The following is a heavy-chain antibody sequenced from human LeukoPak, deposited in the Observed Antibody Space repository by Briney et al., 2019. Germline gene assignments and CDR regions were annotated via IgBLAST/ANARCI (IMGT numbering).Heavy chain of an antibody. CDR3: ASGAGSSWFYN. D-gene: IGHD6-19*01. V-gene: IGHV3-48*01. CDR1: GFTFSSQS. CDR2: IHESSSPI. J-gene: IGHJ4*02. Sequence: GGSLRLSCAASGFTFSSQSMTWVRQAPGKGLERISYIHESSSPIFYANSVKGRFTVSRDNAKNSLYLQMNSLRAEDTAVYYCASGAGSSWFYNWGQGTLVSVSS.